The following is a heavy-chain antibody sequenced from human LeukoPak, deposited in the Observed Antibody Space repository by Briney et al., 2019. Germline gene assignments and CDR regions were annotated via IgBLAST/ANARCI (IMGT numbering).Heavy chain of an antibody. CDR2: IIPILGIA. V-gene: IGHV1-69*04. CDR1: GGTFSSYA. J-gene: IGHJ6*02. Sequence: ASVKVSCKASGGTFSSYAISWVRQAPGQGLEWMGRIIPILGIANYAQKFQGRVTITADKSTSTAYMELSSLRSEDTAVYYCAREFSRDIVLMVYARYYYSMDVWAQGTTVTVSS. D-gene: IGHD2-8*01. CDR3: AREFSRDIVLMVYARYYYSMDV.